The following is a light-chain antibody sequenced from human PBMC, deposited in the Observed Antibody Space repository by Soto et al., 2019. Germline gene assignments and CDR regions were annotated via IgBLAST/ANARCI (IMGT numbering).Light chain of an antibody. CDR2: DVF. CDR1: QSVTSY. J-gene: IGKJ1*01. V-gene: IGKV3-11*01. Sequence: EIVLTQSPATLSLSPGEGATLSCRASQSVTSYLAWYQQKPGQAPRLLIYDVFNRATGIPARFSGSGSGTDFTLTISSLQSEDFAVYYCQQYNNWPKTFGQGTKVEIK. CDR3: QQYNNWPKT.